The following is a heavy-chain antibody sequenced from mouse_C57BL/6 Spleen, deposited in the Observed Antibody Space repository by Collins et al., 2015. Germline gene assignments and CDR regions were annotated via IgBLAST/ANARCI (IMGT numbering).Heavy chain of an antibody. J-gene: IGHJ3*01. D-gene: IGHD2-14*01. Sequence: DVQLQDRDLASVKPSQSLSLTCTVTGYSITSDYAWNWIRQFPGNKLEWMGYISYSGSTSYNPSLKSRISITRDTSKNQFFLQLNSVTTEDTATYYCARERAYYRYDVGAWFAYWGQGTLVTVSA. V-gene: IGHV3-2*02. CDR1: GYSITSDYA. CDR3: ARERAYYRYDVGAWFAY. CDR2: ISYSGST.